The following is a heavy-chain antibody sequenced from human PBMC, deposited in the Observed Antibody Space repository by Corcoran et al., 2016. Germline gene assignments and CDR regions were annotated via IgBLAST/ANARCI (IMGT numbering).Heavy chain of an antibody. CDR2: IFSGGST. Sequence: EVQLVESGGGLIQPGGSLRLSCAASGFTVSSNYMSWVRQAPGKGLEWVSVIFSGGSTYYADSVKGRFTISRDNSKNTLYLQMNSLRAEDTAVYYCARDSVYYYYYGMDVWGQGTTVTVSS. CDR3: ARDSVYYYYYGMDV. V-gene: IGHV3-53*01. J-gene: IGHJ6*02. CDR1: GFTVSSNY.